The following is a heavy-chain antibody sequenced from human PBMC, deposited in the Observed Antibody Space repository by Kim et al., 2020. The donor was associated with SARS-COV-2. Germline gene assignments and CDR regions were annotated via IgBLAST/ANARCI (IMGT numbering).Heavy chain of an antibody. CDR3: AGDKATTSFYESSGYLPAFDI. J-gene: IGHJ3*02. CDR1: GYTFSSYY. D-gene: IGHD3-22*01. V-gene: IGHV1-46*01. Sequence: ASVKVSCKASGYTFSSYYMYWVRQAPGQGLEWMGIINPNGGSTVYAQKFQGRVTLTRDTSTSAVYMELSSLRSEDTAVYYCAGDKATTSFYESSGYLPAFDIWGQGTMVTVSS. CDR2: INPNGGST.